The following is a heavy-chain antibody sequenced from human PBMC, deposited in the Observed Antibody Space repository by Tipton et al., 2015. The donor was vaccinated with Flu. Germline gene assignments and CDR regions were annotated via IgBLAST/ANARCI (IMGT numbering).Heavy chain of an antibody. CDR3: ARVYYGSGPMGYYYGMDV. CDR2: IYTSGST. Sequence: TLSLTCTVSGGSISSYYWSWIRQPAGKGLEWIGRIYTSGSTNYNPSLKSRVTMSVDTSKNQFSLNLSSVTAADTAVYYCARVYYGSGPMGYYYGMDVWGQGTTVTVSS. V-gene: IGHV4-4*07. D-gene: IGHD3-10*01. J-gene: IGHJ6*02. CDR1: GGSISSYY.